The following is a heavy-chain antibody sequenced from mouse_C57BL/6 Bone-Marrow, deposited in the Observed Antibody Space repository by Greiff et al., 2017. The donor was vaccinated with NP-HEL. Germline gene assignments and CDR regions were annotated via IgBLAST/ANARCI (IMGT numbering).Heavy chain of an antibody. CDR3: ARYYYFDY. CDR1: GYSITSGYY. J-gene: IGHJ2*01. CDR2: ISYDGSN. Sequence: ESGPGLVKPSQSLSLTCSVTGYSITSGYYWNWIRQFPGNKLEWMGYISYDGSNNYNPSLKNRISITRDTSKNQFFLKLNSVTTEDTATYYCARYYYFDYWGQGTTLTVSS. V-gene: IGHV3-6*01.